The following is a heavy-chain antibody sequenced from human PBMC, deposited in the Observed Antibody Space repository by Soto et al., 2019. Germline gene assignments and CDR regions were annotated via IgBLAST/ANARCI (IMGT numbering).Heavy chain of an antibody. CDR2: ISYDGSNK. CDR1: GVTFSSYA. V-gene: IGHV3-30-3*01. D-gene: IGHD4-17*01. CDR3: AGTTPYYIDY. J-gene: IGHJ4*02. Sequence: QLQLVESGGGVVQPGRSLRLSCAASGVTFSSYAMHWVRQAPGTGLEWVAVISYDGSNKFYADSVKGRFTISRDNSKNTLYLQMNSLRAEDTAVYYCAGTTPYYIDYWGQGALVTVSS.